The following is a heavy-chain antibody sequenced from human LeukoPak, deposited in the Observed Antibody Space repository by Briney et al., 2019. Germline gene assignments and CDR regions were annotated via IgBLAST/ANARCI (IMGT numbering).Heavy chain of an antibody. J-gene: IGHJ6*02. CDR2: ISAYNGNT. D-gene: IGHD3-3*01. CDR1: GYTFTSYG. CDR3: ERDQDFWIAYSYSGMTA. V-gene: IGHV1-18*01. Sequence: EASVKVSCKASGYTFTSYGISWVRQAPGQGLEWMGWISAYNGNTNYAQKLQGRVTMTTDTSTSTAYMEVRSLRADDTAVYYCERDQDFWIAYSYSGMTAGAKGPRSPSP.